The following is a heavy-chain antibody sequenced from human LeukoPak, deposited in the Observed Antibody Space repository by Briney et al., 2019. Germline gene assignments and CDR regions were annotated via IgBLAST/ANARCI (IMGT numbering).Heavy chain of an antibody. V-gene: IGHV1-24*01. D-gene: IGHD3-10*01. Sequence: ASVKVSCKVSGYTLTELSMHWVRQAPGKGLEWMGGFDPEDGETNYAQKFQGRVTMTEDTSTDTAYMELSSLRSEDTAVYYCTLLWFGELNIHWFDPWGQGTLVTVSS. CDR2: FDPEDGET. CDR3: TLLWFGELNIHWFDP. J-gene: IGHJ5*02. CDR1: GYTLTELS.